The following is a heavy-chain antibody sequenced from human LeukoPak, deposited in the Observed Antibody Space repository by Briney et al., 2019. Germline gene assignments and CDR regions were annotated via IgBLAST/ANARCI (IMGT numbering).Heavy chain of an antibody. CDR2: IYHSGST. J-gene: IGHJ4*02. CDR3: AREYCSSTSCYLFDY. Sequence: SSETLSLTCTVSGYSISSGYYCGWIRQPPGKGLEWIGSIYHSGSTYYNPSLKSRVTISVDTSKNQFSLKLSSVTAADTAVYYCAREYCSSTSCYLFDYWGQGTLVTVSS. CDR1: GYSISSGYY. D-gene: IGHD2-2*01. V-gene: IGHV4-38-2*02.